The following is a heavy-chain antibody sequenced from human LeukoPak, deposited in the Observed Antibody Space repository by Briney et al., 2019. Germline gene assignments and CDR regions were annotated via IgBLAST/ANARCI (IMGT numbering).Heavy chain of an antibody. CDR2: INHSGST. Sequence: SETLSLTCAVYGGSFSGYYWSWIRQPPGKGLEWIGEINHSGSTNYNPSLKSRVTISVDTSKNQFSLKLSSVTAADTAVYYCARAKGRGSPVDYWGQGTLVTVSS. CDR1: GGSFSGYY. CDR3: ARAKGRGSPVDY. J-gene: IGHJ4*02. V-gene: IGHV4-34*01. D-gene: IGHD5-12*01.